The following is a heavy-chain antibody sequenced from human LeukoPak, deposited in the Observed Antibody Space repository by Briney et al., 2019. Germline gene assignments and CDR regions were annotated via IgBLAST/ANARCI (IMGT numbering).Heavy chain of an antibody. J-gene: IGHJ5*02. CDR1: GGSFSAYY. D-gene: IGHD5-18*01. CDR2: ISHRGST. Sequence: SETLSLTCSVYGGSFSAYYWIWIRQSPEMGLQWIGEISHRGSTNYNPSLRSRLTMLVDTSKHQFSLKLSSVTAADSAVYYCARDGYSIGRAFDPWGQGMLVTVSS. V-gene: IGHV4-34*01. CDR3: ARDGYSIGRAFDP.